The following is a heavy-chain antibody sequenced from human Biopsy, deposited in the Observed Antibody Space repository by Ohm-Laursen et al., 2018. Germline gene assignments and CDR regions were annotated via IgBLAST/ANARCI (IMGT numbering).Heavy chain of an antibody. CDR1: GGTFSNSA. CDR2: IITFFRTV. V-gene: IGHV1-69*01. CDR3: AADSGSGSHFRFDY. D-gene: IGHD3-10*01. J-gene: IGHJ4*02. Sequence: SSVKVSCNVSGGTFSNSAISWVRQAPGQGLEWMGGIITFFRTVNYAQNFQGRLTITADEFTDTAYMELRSLRSEDTAVYYCAADSGSGSHFRFDYWGQGTLVTVSS.